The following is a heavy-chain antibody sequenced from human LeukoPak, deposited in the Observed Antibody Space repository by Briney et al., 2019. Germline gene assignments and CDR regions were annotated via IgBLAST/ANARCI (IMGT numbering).Heavy chain of an antibody. D-gene: IGHD3-10*01. CDR3: ARAPYYYDSGYYFDY. CDR2: INHSEST. CDR1: GGSFSGYY. J-gene: IGHJ4*02. Sequence: PSETLSLTCAVYGGSFSGYYWSWIRQPPGKGLEWIGEINHSESTNYNPSLKSRVTISVDTSKNQFSLKLSSVTAADTAVYYCARAPYYYDSGYYFDYWGQGTLVTVSS. V-gene: IGHV4-34*01.